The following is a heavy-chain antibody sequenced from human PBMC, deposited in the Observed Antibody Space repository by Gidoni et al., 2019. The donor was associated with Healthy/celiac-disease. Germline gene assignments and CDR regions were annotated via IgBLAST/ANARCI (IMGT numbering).Heavy chain of an antibody. D-gene: IGHD3-3*01. J-gene: IGHJ4*02. Sequence: EVQLVESGGGLVQPGGSLRLSCSASGFTFSSYAMHWVRQAPGKGLEYVSAISSNGGSTYYADSVKGRFTISRDNSKNTLDLQMSSLRAEDTAVYYCVKTFSPYDFWSGYNDYWGQGTLVTVSS. CDR2: ISSNGGST. CDR1: GFTFSSYA. V-gene: IGHV3-64D*06. CDR3: VKTFSPYDFWSGYNDY.